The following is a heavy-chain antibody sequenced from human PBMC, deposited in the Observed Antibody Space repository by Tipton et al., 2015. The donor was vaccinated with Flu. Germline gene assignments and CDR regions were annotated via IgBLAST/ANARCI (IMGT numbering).Heavy chain of an antibody. Sequence: SLRLSCAASGFTFSSYWMHWVRQAPGKGLVWVSRINTDGSITSYADSVKGRFTISRDNAKNALYLQMNSLRAEDTAVYYCARVIAVAGKFEYWGQGTLVTVSS. J-gene: IGHJ4*02. V-gene: IGHV3-74*01. CDR2: INTDGSIT. CDR1: GFTFSSYW. CDR3: ARVIAVAGKFEY. D-gene: IGHD6-19*01.